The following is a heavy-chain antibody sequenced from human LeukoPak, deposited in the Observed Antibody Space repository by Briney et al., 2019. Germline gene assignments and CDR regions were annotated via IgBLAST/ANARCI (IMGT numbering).Heavy chain of an antibody. V-gene: IGHV3-11*05. CDR3: ARDRGGSGSYYSHDAFDI. Sequence: NPSGTLSLTCVVSGDSISSSNWWSWVRQAPGKGLEWVSYISSSSSYTNYADSVKGRFTISRDNAKNSLYLQMNSLRAEDTAVYYCARDRGGSGSYYSHDAFDIWGQGTMVTVSS. CDR1: GDSISSSNW. D-gene: IGHD3-10*01. CDR2: ISSSSSYT. J-gene: IGHJ3*02.